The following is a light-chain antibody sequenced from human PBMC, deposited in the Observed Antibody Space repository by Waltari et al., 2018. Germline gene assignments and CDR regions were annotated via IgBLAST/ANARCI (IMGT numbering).Light chain of an antibody. Sequence: EIVLTQSLATQSLSPGDRPTLSCRTSQSVSSYFAWYQQKPGQAPRLLIYDASNRATGIPARFSGSGSGTDFTLTISSLEPEDFAVYYCQQRSNWRLTFGGGTKVEIK. CDR1: QSVSSY. CDR2: DAS. CDR3: QQRSNWRLT. V-gene: IGKV3-11*01. J-gene: IGKJ4*01.